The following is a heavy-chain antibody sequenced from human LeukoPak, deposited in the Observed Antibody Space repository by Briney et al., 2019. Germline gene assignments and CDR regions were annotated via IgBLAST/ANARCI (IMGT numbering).Heavy chain of an antibody. J-gene: IGHJ3*02. Sequence: SETLSLTCAVYGGSFSGYYWSWIRQPPGKGLEWIGEINHSGSTNYNPSLKSRVTISVDTSKNQFSLKLSSVTAADTAVYYCARVDEEGMGAFDIWGQGTMVTVSS. V-gene: IGHV4-34*01. D-gene: IGHD6-13*01. CDR3: ARVDEEGMGAFDI. CDR2: INHSGST. CDR1: GGSFSGYY.